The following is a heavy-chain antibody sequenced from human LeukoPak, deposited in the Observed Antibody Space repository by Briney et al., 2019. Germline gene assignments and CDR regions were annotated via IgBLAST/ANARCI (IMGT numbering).Heavy chain of an antibody. V-gene: IGHV4-59*08. CDR1: GFTFSDYY. CDR3: ARHRPAIPGFDY. CDR2: IYYNGGT. J-gene: IGHJ4*02. D-gene: IGHD2-21*01. Sequence: GSLRLSCAASGFTFSDYYMSWIRQPPGKGLEWIGYIYYNGGTNYNPSLKSRVTISVDTSKNQFSLRLTSVTAADTAVYYCARHRPAIPGFDYWGQGTLVTVSS.